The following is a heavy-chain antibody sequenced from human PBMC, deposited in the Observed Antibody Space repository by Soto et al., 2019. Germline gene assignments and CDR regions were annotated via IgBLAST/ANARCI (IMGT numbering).Heavy chain of an antibody. Sequence: PGGSLRLSCEASGFTFSSYPIHWVRQAPGKGLEWVAVTSYDGSNKFYADSVKGRFTISRDNFKNTLYLHMNSLRAEDTAVYYCAKDLESYYSVLDYWGQGTLVTVSS. CDR2: TSYDGSNK. V-gene: IGHV3-30-3*02. CDR1: GFTFSSYP. J-gene: IGHJ4*02. CDR3: AKDLESYYSVLDY. D-gene: IGHD3-3*01.